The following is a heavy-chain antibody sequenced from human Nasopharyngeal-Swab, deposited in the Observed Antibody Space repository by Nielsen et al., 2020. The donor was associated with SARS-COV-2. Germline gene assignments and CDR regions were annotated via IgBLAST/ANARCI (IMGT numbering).Heavy chain of an antibody. D-gene: IGHD4-17*01. CDR2: ISYDGSNK. V-gene: IGHV3-30*12. J-gene: IGHJ1*01. Sequence: GGSLRLSCAASGFTFSSYGMHWVRQAPGKGLEWVAVISYDGSNKYYADSVKGRFTISRDTSKNTLYLQMFSLRAEDTAVYYCARDFLGGDSTNWGQGTLVTVSS. CDR1: GFTFSSYG. CDR3: ARDFLGGDSTN.